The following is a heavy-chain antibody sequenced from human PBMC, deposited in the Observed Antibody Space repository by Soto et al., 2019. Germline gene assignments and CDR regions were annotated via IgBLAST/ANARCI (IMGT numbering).Heavy chain of an antibody. CDR1: GFTFSSYA. CDR3: ARKTTSVTTNYYYYYMDV. Sequence: EVQLLESGGGLVQPGGSLRLSCAASGFTFSSYAMSWVRQAPGKGLEWVSAISGSGGSTYYADSVKGRFTISRDNSKNTLYRQMTSLRAEDTAVYYCARKTTSVTTNYYYYYMDVWGKGTTVTVSS. V-gene: IGHV3-23*01. D-gene: IGHD4-17*01. CDR2: ISGSGGST. J-gene: IGHJ6*03.